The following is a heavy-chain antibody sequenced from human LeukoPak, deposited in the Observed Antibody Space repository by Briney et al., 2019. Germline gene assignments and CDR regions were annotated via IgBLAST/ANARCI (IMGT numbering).Heavy chain of an antibody. CDR3: ARGYSYGVGYYYGMDV. CDR2: ISSSSSTI. D-gene: IGHD5-18*01. V-gene: IGHV3-48*04. J-gene: IGHJ6*02. CDR1: GFTFSSYS. Sequence: GGSLRLSCIASGFTFSSYSMNWVRQAPGKGLEWVSYISSSSSTIYYADSVKGRFTISRDNAKNSLYLQMNSLRAEDTAVYYCARGYSYGVGYYYGMDVWGQGTTVTVSS.